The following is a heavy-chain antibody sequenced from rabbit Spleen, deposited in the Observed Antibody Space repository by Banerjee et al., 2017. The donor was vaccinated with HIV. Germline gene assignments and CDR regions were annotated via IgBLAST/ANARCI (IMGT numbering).Heavy chain of an antibody. V-gene: IGHV1S40*01. CDR2: IDTGSSGFT. J-gene: IGHJ4*01. CDR3: ARDGTGGSYFAL. Sequence: QSLEESGGDLVKPGASLTLTCTASGVSFSSSSYMCWVRQAPGKGLEWIACIDTGSSGFTYFATWAKGRFTCSKTSSTTVTLQMTRLTAADTATYFCARDGTGGSYFALWGQAPWSPS. CDR1: GVSFSSSSY. D-gene: IGHD8-1*01.